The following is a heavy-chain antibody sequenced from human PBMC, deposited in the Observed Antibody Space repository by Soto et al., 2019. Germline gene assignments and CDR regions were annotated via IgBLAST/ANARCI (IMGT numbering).Heavy chain of an antibody. D-gene: IGHD3-10*01. J-gene: IGHJ6*02. CDR3: ARDGSGSYYRPTSGYYGMDV. V-gene: IGHV4-4*07. Sequence: NPSETLSLTCTVSGGSISSYYWSWIRQPAEKGLEWIGRIYTSGSTNYNPSLKSRVTMSVDTSKNQFSLKLSSVTAAGTAVYYCARDGSGSYYRPTSGYYGMDVWGQGTTVTVSS. CDR1: GGSISSYY. CDR2: IYTSGST.